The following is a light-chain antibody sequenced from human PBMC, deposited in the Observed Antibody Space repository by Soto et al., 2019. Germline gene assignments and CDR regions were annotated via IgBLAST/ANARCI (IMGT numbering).Light chain of an antibody. CDR2: SAS. Sequence: EVVMTQSPATLSLSPGGGATLSCRASQSVSGNLAWYQQKPGQAPRLLIYSASTRATGLPARFSGSGSGPEFTLTISSLQSEDFAVYYCQQYYSYPPITFGQGTRLEIK. CDR3: QQYYSYPPIT. CDR1: QSVSGN. J-gene: IGKJ5*01. V-gene: IGKV3-15*01.